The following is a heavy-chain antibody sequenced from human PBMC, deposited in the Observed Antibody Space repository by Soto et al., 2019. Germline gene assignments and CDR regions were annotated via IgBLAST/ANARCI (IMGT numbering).Heavy chain of an antibody. CDR2: IYYSGRT. CDR3: GVAAEDYDAFDI. J-gene: IGHJ3*02. Sequence: QVQLQESGPGLVKPSETLSLTCTVSGGSISSYYWSCIRQPPGKGLEWIGYIYYSGRTNYNPSLKSRVTISVDTSKNQFSLKVSSVTAADTAVYYCGVAAEDYDAFDIWGQGTMVTVSA. V-gene: IGHV4-59*08. CDR1: GGSISSYY. D-gene: IGHD2-15*01.